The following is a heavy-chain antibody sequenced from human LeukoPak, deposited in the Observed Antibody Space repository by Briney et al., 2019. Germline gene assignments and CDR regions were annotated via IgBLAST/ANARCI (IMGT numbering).Heavy chain of an antibody. CDR3: AKTAQQWLVPGVLGGY. J-gene: IGHJ4*02. CDR2: ISYDGSNK. D-gene: IGHD6-19*01. CDR1: GFTFSSYG. Sequence: GGSLRLSCAASGFTFSSYGMHWVRQAPGKGLEWVAVISYDGSNKYYADSVKGRFTISRDNSKNTLYLQMNSLRAEDTAVYYCAKTAQQWLVPGVLGGYWGQGTLVTVSS. V-gene: IGHV3-30*18.